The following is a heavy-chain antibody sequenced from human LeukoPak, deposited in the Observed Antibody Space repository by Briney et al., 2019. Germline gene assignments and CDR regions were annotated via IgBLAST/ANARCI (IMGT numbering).Heavy chain of an antibody. D-gene: IGHD5-18*01. V-gene: IGHV3-21*01. CDR3: AREGNTATLDY. J-gene: IGHJ4*02. CDR2: ISSSSRYI. CDR1: GFTFSSYS. Sequence: GGSLRLSCAASGFTFSSYSMNWVRQAPGKGLEWVSSISSSSRYIYYADSVKGRFTIPRDNAKNSLYLQMNSLRAEDTAVYYCAREGNTATLDYWGQGTLVTVSS.